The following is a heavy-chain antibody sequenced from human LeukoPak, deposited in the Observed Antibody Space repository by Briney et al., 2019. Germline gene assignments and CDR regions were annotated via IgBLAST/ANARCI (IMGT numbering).Heavy chain of an antibody. CDR3: AKDRLHGYSYGYVDY. J-gene: IGHJ4*02. CDR1: GFTVSSNY. D-gene: IGHD5-18*01. V-gene: IGHV3-53*05. Sequence: PGGSLRLSCAASGFTVSSNYMSWVRQAPGKGLEWVSVIYSGGSTYYADSVKGRFTISRDNSKNTLYLQMNSLRAEDTAVYYCAKDRLHGYSYGYVDYWGQGTLVTVSS. CDR2: IYSGGST.